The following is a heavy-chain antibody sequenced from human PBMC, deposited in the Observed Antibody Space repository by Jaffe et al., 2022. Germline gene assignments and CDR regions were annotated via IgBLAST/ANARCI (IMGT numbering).Heavy chain of an antibody. V-gene: IGHV3-30*02. Sequence: QVQLVESGGGVVQPGGSLRLSCAASGFTFSSYGMHWVRQAPGKGLEWVAFIRYDGSNKYYADSVKGRFTISRDNSKNTLYLQMNSLRAEDTAVYYCAKDPEAYYYDPDLTPLWGQGTMVTVSS. CDR2: IRYDGSNK. J-gene: IGHJ3*01. CDR3: AKDPEAYYYDPDLTPL. CDR1: GFTFSSYG. D-gene: IGHD3-22*01.